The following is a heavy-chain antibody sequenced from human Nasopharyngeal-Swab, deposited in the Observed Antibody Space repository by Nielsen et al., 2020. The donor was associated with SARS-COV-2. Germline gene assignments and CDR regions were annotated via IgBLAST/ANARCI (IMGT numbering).Heavy chain of an antibody. D-gene: IGHD3-16*01. CDR1: GYTFIGYY. V-gene: IGHV1-2*02. CDR2: INPNSGGT. J-gene: IGHJ3*02. Sequence: ASVKVSCNASGYTFIGYYIHWVRQAPGQGLEWMGWINPNSGGTNYAQKFPGRVTMTRDTSISTAYMELSRLRSDDTAVYYCARVVWVDWDAFHIWGQGTIVTVSS. CDR3: ARVVWVDWDAFHI.